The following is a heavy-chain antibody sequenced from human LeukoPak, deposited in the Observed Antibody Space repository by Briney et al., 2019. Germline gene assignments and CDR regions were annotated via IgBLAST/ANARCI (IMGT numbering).Heavy chain of an antibody. CDR2: ISSSSSYT. V-gene: IGHV3-11*06. CDR3: ASSHAAAGNDY. D-gene: IGHD6-13*01. Sequence: GGSLRPSCAASGFTFSDYYMSWIRQAPGKGLEWVSYISSSSSYTNYADSVKGRFTISRDNAKNSLYLQMNSLRAEDTAVYYCASSHAAAGNDYWGQGTLVTVSS. CDR1: GFTFSDYY. J-gene: IGHJ4*02.